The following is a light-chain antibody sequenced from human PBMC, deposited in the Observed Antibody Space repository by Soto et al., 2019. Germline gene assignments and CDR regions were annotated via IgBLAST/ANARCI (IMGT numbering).Light chain of an antibody. Sequence: VFTRSPGTLPLSPGERATLSCRASQSVTTYLAWYQQKPGQAPRLLIYDASNRAAGIPARFSGSGSGKDSPPTISSLEPEDVAVYYCQQYNNWPRTFGQGTKVDIK. V-gene: IGKV3-11*01. CDR3: QQYNNWPRT. CDR2: DAS. J-gene: IGKJ1*01. CDR1: QSVTTY.